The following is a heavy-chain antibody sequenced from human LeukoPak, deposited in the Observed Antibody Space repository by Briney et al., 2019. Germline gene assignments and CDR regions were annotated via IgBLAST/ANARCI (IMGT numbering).Heavy chain of an antibody. V-gene: IGHV4-59*08. Sequence: SETLSLTCTVSGGSISSYYWSWIRQPPGKGLEWIGYIYYSGSTYYNRSLKSRVTISVDTSKNQFSLKLSSVTAADTAVYYCARRHYYDSSGYYYDYWGQGTLVTVSS. CDR1: GGSISSYY. CDR2: IYYSGST. J-gene: IGHJ4*02. D-gene: IGHD3-22*01. CDR3: ARRHYYDSSGYYYDY.